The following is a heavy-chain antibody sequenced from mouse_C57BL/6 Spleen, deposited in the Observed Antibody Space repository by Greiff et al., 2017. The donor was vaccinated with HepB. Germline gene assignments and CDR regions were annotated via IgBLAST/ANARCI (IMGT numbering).Heavy chain of an antibody. CDR3: AKRGDYSNYPFAY. V-gene: IGHV2-9*01. D-gene: IGHD2-5*01. Sequence: QVQLKESGPGLVAPSQSLSITCTVSGFSLTSYGVDWVRQPPGKGLEWLGVIWGGGSTNYNSARMSRLSISKDNSKSQVFLKMNSLQTDDTAMYYCAKRGDYSNYPFAYWGQGTLVTVSA. CDR2: IWGGGST. J-gene: IGHJ3*01. CDR1: GFSLTSYG.